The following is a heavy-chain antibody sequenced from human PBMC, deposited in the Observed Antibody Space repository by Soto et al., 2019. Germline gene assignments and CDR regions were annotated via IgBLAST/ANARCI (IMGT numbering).Heavy chain of an antibody. V-gene: IGHV3-21*01. CDR2: IRSGRDT. CDR1: GFTFSNYY. CDR3: AREETAWPLAYGLDV. Sequence: GGSLRLSCAVSGFTFSNYYIHWVRQAPGKGLEWVSSIRSGRDTFYADSVKGRFSISRDDATSSVSLQMNSPRGEDTAVYFCAREETAWPLAYGLDVWGQGTTVTVSS. J-gene: IGHJ6*02. D-gene: IGHD2-21*02.